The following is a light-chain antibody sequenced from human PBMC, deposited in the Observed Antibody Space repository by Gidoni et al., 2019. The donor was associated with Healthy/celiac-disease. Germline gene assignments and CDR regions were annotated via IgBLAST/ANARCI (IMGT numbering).Light chain of an antibody. CDR2: GAS. V-gene: IGKV3-20*01. J-gene: IGKJ1*01. CDR3: QQYGSSPGT. Sequence: EIVLTQSPGTLSLSPGERATLSCRASQSVSRSYLAWYQQKPGQAPRLLIYGASSRATGIPDRFSGSGSGTEFTRTISRLEPEDFAVYYCQQYGSSPGTFGQGTKVEIK. CDR1: QSVSRSY.